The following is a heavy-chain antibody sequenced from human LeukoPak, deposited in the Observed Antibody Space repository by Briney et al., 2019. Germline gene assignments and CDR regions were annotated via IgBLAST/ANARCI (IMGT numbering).Heavy chain of an antibody. V-gene: IGHV1-8*01. Sequence: ASVKVSCKASGYTFTSYDINWVRQATGQGLEWMGWMNPNSGNTGYAQKFQGRVAMTRNTSISTFYMDLSSLRSEDTAVYYCARALAWGGCYYNYYYMDVWGKGTTITVSS. CDR1: GYTFTSYD. CDR3: ARALAWGGCYYNYYYMDV. J-gene: IGHJ6*03. CDR2: MNPNSGNT. D-gene: IGHD1-26*01.